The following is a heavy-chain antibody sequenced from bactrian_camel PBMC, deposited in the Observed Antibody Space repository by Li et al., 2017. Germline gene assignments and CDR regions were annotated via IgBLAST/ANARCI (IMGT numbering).Heavy chain of an antibody. Sequence: HVQLVESGGGSVQAGGSLRLSCAAPGYTANSCGMDWYRQAAGKQREWVSSLNNDGSTYYADSVKGRFTTSADKAKDTVYLQMNSLKPEDTAMYSCQTRGDSLFFGSCYAWGQGTQVTFS. D-gene: IGHD3*01. CDR1: GYTANSCG. V-gene: IGHV3S53*01. J-gene: IGHJ6*01. CDR3: QTRGDSLFFGSCYA. CDR2: LNNDGST.